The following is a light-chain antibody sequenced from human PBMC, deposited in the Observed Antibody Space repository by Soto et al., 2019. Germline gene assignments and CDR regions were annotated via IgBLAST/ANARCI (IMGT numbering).Light chain of an antibody. CDR3: QQYNNWPPYT. CDR1: QSVSSN. CDR2: VAS. V-gene: IGKV3-15*01. Sequence: EIVMTQSPGTLSVSPGEGVTLSCRASQSVSSNLAWYQQKPGQAPRLLIYVASTRATGNPARFSGSGSETEFNLTISSLQSEDVAVYYCQQYNNWPPYTFGQGTKLEIK. J-gene: IGKJ2*01.